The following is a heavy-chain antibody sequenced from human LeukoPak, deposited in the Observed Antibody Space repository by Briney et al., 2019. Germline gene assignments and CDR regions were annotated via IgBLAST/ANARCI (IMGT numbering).Heavy chain of an antibody. Sequence: PSETLSLTCTVSGGSISSSSYYWGWIRQPPGKGLEGIGGIYYSGSTYYNPSLKSRVTISVDTSKNQFSLKLSSVTAADTAVYYCARGRYCSSTSCYPAFDYWGQGTLVTVSS. CDR3: ARGRYCSSTSCYPAFDY. CDR2: IYYSGST. V-gene: IGHV4-39*07. J-gene: IGHJ4*02. D-gene: IGHD2-2*01. CDR1: GGSISSSSYY.